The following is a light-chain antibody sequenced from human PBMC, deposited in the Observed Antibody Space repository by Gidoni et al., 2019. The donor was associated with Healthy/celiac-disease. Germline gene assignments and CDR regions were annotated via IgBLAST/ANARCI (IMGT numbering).Light chain of an antibody. V-gene: IGKV1-33*01. Sequence: DIQMTQSPSSLSASVGDRVTITCQASQDISNYLNWYQQQPGKAPKLLIYDASNLETGVPSRFSESGSGTDFTFTISSLQPEDIATYYCQQYDNLLLTFGGGTKVEIK. CDR2: DAS. CDR1: QDISNY. J-gene: IGKJ4*01. CDR3: QQYDNLLLT.